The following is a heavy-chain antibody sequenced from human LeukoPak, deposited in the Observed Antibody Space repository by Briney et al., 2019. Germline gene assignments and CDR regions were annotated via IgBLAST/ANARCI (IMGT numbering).Heavy chain of an antibody. CDR1: GGSISSYY. CDR3: ARGGGYCSSTSCYPNWFDP. CDR2: IYYSGST. D-gene: IGHD2-2*01. Sequence: SETLSLTCTVSGGSISSYYWSWIRQPPGKGLEWIGYIYYSGSTNYNPSLKSRVTISVDTSKNQFSLKLSSVTAADTAVYYCARGGGYCSSTSCYPNWFDPWGQGTLVTVSS. V-gene: IGHV4-59*01. J-gene: IGHJ5*02.